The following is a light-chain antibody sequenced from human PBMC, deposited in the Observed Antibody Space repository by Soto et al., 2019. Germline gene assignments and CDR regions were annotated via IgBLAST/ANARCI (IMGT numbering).Light chain of an antibody. Sequence: EIVMTQSPDTLSVSPGDTATLSYRSSQNIHINLAWYQQKPGQAPTLLIYGVTARAPGVPARFSGSGYGTDFTLTIRSVQSGDFGVFYGQQYEGWPRTFGLGTKVEIQ. J-gene: IGKJ2*01. CDR1: QNIHIN. V-gene: IGKV3-15*01. CDR2: GVT. CDR3: QQYEGWPRT.